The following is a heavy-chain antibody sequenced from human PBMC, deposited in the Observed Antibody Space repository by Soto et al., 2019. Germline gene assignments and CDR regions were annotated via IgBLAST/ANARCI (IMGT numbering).Heavy chain of an antibody. CDR3: AKYIRLYYYGMDV. CDR1: GFTFSSYA. Sequence: EVQLLESGGGLVQPGGSLRLSCAASGFTFSSYAMSWVHQAPGKGLEWVSAISGSGGSTYYADSVKGRFTISRDNSKNTLYLQMNSLRAEDTAVYYCAKYIRLYYYGMDVWGQGTTVTVSS. J-gene: IGHJ6*02. V-gene: IGHV3-23*01. CDR2: ISGSGGST.